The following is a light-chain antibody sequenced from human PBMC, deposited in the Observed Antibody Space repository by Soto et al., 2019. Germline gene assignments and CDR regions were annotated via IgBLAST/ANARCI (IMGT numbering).Light chain of an antibody. V-gene: IGLV2-14*01. CDR2: EVS. CDR3: SSYTSSSPLVV. CDR1: ISDVGGYNY. Sequence: QSALTQPSSLSGSPGQSITISCTGTISDVGGYNYVSWYQQHPGKAPKLMIYEVSNRPSGVSNRFSGSKSGNTASLTISGLQAEDEADYYCSSYTSSSPLVVFGGGTQLTVL. J-gene: IGLJ2*01.